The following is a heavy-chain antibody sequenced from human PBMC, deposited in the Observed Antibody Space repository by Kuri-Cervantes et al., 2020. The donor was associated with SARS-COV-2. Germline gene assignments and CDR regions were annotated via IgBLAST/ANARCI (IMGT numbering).Heavy chain of an antibody. CDR1: GGSISSSNW. V-gene: IGHV4-4*02. Sequence: GSLRLSCAVSGGSISSSNWWSWVRQPPGKGLEWIGEIYHSGSTNYNPSLKSRVTISVDTSKNQFSLKLSSVTAADTAVYYCARGRRYYDSSGYLYYWGQGTLVTVSS. CDR3: ARGRRYYDSSGYLYY. D-gene: IGHD3-22*01. J-gene: IGHJ4*02. CDR2: IYHSGST.